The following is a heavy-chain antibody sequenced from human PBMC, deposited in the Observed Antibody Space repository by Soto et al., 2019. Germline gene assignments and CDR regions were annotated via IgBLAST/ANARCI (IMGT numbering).Heavy chain of an antibody. D-gene: IGHD2-2*01. V-gene: IGHV3-30*18. J-gene: IGHJ5*02. CDR1: GFTFSSYG. Sequence: QVQLVESGGGVVQPGRSLRLSCAASGFTFSSYGMHWVHQAPGKGLEWVAVISYDGSNKYYADSVKGRFTISRDNSKNTLYLQMNSLRAEDTAVYYCAKDGCISTSCYPLPGWFDPWGQGTLVTVSS. CDR3: AKDGCISTSCYPLPGWFDP. CDR2: ISYDGSNK.